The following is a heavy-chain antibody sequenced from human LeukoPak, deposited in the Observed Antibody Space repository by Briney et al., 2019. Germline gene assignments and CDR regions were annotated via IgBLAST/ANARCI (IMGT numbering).Heavy chain of an antibody. Sequence: ASVKVSCKASGYTFTGYYMHWVRQAPGQGLEWMGRINPNSGGTNYAQKFQGWVTMTRDTSISTAYMELSRLRSDDTAVYYCARGSRYYDTRGYYGMDVWGQGTTVTVSS. J-gene: IGHJ6*02. D-gene: IGHD3-22*01. CDR3: ARGSRYYDTRGYYGMDV. CDR2: INPNSGGT. CDR1: GYTFTGYY. V-gene: IGHV1-2*04.